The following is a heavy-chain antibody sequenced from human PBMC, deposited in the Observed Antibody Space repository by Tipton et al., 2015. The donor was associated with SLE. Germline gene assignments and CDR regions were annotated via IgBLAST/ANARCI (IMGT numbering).Heavy chain of an antibody. CDR3: VRGGLTRFGMVTSDY. J-gene: IGHJ4*02. CDR2: ISTSGTT. V-gene: IGHV4-61*09. D-gene: IGHD3-3*01. CDR1: GVSISRINYY. Sequence: TLSLTCNFSGVSISRINYYWSWIRQPAGKGLEWIGHISTSGTTNYNPSLKSRVSISIDTSKNQFSLRLNSVTAADTAVYYCVRGGLTRFGMVTSDYWGQGTLVTVSS.